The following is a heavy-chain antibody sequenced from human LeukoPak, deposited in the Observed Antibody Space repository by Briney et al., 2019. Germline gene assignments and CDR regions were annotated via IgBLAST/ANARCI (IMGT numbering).Heavy chain of an antibody. CDR1: GYTFTSYY. J-gene: IGHJ5*02. V-gene: IGHV1-46*01. D-gene: IGHD2-2*01. Sequence: GASVKVSCKASGYTFTSYYMHWVRQAPGQGLGWMGIINPSGGSTSYAQKFQGRVTMTRDTSTSTVYMELSSLRSEDTAVYYCARRVVVVPAAPTPGDNWFDPWGQGTLVTVSS. CDR3: ARRVVVVPAAPTPGDNWFDP. CDR2: INPSGGST.